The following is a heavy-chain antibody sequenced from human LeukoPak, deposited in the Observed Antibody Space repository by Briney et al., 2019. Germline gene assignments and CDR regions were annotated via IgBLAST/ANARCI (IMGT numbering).Heavy chain of an antibody. CDR1: GGSMDSFY. D-gene: IGHD3-10*01. CDR3: AGLARLTLIRGVTGYHSLDV. CDR2: IYYSGTT. V-gene: IGHV4-59*01. J-gene: IGHJ6*03. Sequence: SETLSLTCTVSGGSMDSFYWSWIRQSPGGGLKWLGDIYYSGTTNYNPSLRSRLTISVDTSKNQFSLKLVSVTAAETAVYYCAGLARLTLIRGVTGYHSLDVWGKGTKVTVSS.